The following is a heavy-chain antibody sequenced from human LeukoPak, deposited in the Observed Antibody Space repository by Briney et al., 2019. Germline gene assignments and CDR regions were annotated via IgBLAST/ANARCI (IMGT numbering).Heavy chain of an antibody. CDR1: RFSFSSYA. D-gene: IGHD3-3*01. J-gene: IGHJ4*02. CDR3: AKGHPGTRYDFWSGYPFSDLFFDY. V-gene: IGHV3-30*18. CDR2: ISYDGSNK. Sequence: GGSLRLSCAASRFSFSSYALSWVRQAPGKGLEWVAVISYDGSNKYYADSVKGRFTISRDNSKNTLYLQMNSLRAEDTAVYYCAKGHPGTRYDFWSGYPFSDLFFDYWGQGTLVTVSS.